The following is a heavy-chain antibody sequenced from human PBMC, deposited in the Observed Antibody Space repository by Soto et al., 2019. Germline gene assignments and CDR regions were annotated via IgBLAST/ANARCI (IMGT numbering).Heavy chain of an antibody. Sequence: QVQLQQWGAGLLKPSETLSLTCAVYGGSFSGYYWSWIRQPPGKGLEWIGEINHSGSTNYNPSLKRRVTISVDTSKNQFSLKLSSVTAADTAVYYCARGVKGFWGWSRRDGKFDPWGQGTLVTVSS. CDR2: INHSGST. CDR1: GGSFSGYY. D-gene: IGHD3-16*01. V-gene: IGHV4-34*01. CDR3: ARGVKGFWGWSRRDGKFDP. J-gene: IGHJ5*02.